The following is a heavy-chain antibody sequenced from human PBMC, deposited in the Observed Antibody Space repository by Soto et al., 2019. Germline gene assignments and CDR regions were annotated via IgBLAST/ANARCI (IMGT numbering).Heavy chain of an antibody. V-gene: IGHV1-18*01. D-gene: IGHD2-8*02. CDR3: ARDGGVQARFDP. CDR1: GYTFTSYG. Sequence: QVQLVQSGAEVKKPGASVKVSCKASGYTFTSYGISWVRQAPGQGLEWMGGISAYNGNTNYAQKLQGRVTMTRATSTRTAYMELRRLRSDDTAVYYCARDGGVQARFDPWGQGTLVTVSS. CDR2: ISAYNGNT. J-gene: IGHJ5*02.